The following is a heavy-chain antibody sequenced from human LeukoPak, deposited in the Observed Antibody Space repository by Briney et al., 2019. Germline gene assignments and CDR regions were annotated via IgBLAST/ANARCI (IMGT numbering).Heavy chain of an antibody. Sequence: SGGSLRLSCAASGFTFSSYAMSWVRQAPGKGLEWVSAISGSGGSTYYADSVKGRFTISRDNSKNTLYLQMNSLRAEDTAVYYCAKGTYDFWSGYYYFDYWGQGTLVTVSS. V-gene: IGHV3-23*01. D-gene: IGHD3-3*01. CDR3: AKGTYDFWSGYYYFDY. CDR2: ISGSGGST. J-gene: IGHJ4*02. CDR1: GFTFSSYA.